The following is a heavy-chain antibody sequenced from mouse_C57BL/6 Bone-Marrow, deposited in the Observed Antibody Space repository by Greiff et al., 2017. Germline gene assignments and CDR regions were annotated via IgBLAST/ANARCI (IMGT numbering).Heavy chain of an antibody. CDR1: GYTFTSYW. J-gene: IGHJ1*03. V-gene: IGHV1-50*01. CDR2: IDPSDSYT. Sequence: QVQLQQPGAELVKPGASVKLSCKASGYTFTSYWMQWVKQRPGQGLEWIGEIDPSDSYTNYNKKFKGKATLTVDTSSSTAYMQLSSLTSEDSAVYDCASGGYWYFDVWGTGTRVTVSS. CDR3: ASGGYWYFDV.